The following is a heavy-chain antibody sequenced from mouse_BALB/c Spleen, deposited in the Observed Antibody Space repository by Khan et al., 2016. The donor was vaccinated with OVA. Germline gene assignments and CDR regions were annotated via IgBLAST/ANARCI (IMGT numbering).Heavy chain of an antibody. Sequence: QVQLKESGPGLVAPSQSLSITCTVSGFSLTNYGVNWVRQPPGKGLEWLGVIWGDGSTNYHSPLISRLSISKDNSKSQVFLKLNSLQTDDTAKDYCAKGGDGSTYAMDYWGQGTSVTVSS. CDR1: GFSLTNYG. J-gene: IGHJ4*01. CDR3: AKGGDGSTYAMDY. CDR2: IWGDGST. D-gene: IGHD2-3*01. V-gene: IGHV2-3*01.